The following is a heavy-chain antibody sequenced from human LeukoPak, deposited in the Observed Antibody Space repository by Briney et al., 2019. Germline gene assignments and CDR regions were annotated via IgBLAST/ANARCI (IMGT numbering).Heavy chain of an antibody. V-gene: IGHV1-46*01. CDR1: GYTFTSYY. D-gene: IGHD3-10*01. J-gene: IGHJ3*02. CDR3: ARERISDAFDI. Sequence: ASVKVSCKASGYTFTSYYMHWVRQAPGQGLEWMGIINPSGGSTSYAQKFQGRVTMTRDTSTSTVYMELRSLRSDDTAVYYCARERISDAFDIWGQGTMVTVSS. CDR2: INPSGGST.